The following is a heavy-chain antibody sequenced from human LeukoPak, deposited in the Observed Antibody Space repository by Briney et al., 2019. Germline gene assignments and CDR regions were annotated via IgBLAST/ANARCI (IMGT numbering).Heavy chain of an antibody. CDR2: MNPNSGDT. J-gene: IGHJ3*02. D-gene: IGHD2-2*01. CDR1: GYTFTGYY. Sequence: GASVRVSFKGSGYTFTGYYMHWVRQAPGQGLEWVGWMNPNSGDTNYAQKFQGWVTMTRDTSISPAYMERSRLRSDDTAVYYCARGGEAYCSSTSCFNGGDAFDIWGQGTMVTVSS. CDR3: ARGGEAYCSSTSCFNGGDAFDI. V-gene: IGHV1-2*04.